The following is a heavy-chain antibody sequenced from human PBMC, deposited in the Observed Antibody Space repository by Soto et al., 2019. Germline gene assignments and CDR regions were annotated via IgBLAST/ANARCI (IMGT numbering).Heavy chain of an antibody. Sequence: GGSLRLSCAASGFTFSSYSMNWVRQAPGKGLEWVSSISSSSSYIYYADSVKGRFTISRDNAKNSLYLQMNSLRAEDTAVYYCARGYSSSWTPLPPVDYWGQGTLVTVSS. CDR3: ARGYSSSWTPLPPVDY. D-gene: IGHD6-13*01. CDR1: GFTFSSYS. J-gene: IGHJ4*02. CDR2: ISSSSSYI. V-gene: IGHV3-21*01.